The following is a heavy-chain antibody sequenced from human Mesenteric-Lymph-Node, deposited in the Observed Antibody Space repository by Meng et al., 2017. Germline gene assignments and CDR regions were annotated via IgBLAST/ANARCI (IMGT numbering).Heavy chain of an antibody. CDR2: MNPNSGNT. CDR1: SYTFTRYD. CDR3: ARDLQLVLVY. V-gene: IGHV1-8*01. D-gene: IGHD6-13*01. J-gene: IGHJ4*02. Sequence: QAQAVESAPEVRQPGASVKVCCKASSYTFTRYDINWVRQGTGQGLEWMGWMNPNSGNTGYAQKSQGRVTMTRNTYISTAYMGLHSLRSEDTAVYYCARDLQLVLVYWGQGTLVTVSS.